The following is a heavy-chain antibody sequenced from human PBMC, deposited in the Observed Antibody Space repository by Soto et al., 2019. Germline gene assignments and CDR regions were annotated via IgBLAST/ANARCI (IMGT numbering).Heavy chain of an antibody. CDR3: AKEVHCSSTSCYSSIDY. Sequence: GGSLRLSCAASGFTFSSYAMSWVRQAPGKGLEWVSAISGSGGSTYYADSVKGRFTISRDNSKNTLYLQMNSLRAEDTAVYYCAKEVHCSSTSCYSSIDYWGQGTLVTVSS. V-gene: IGHV3-23*01. CDR2: ISGSGGST. J-gene: IGHJ4*02. D-gene: IGHD2-2*01. CDR1: GFTFSSYA.